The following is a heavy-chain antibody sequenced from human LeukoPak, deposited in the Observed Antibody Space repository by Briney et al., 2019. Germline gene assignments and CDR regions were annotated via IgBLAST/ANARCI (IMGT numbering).Heavy chain of an antibody. CDR1: GGSISSSSYY. Sequence: SETLSLTCTVSGGSISSSSYYWGWIRQPPGKGLEWVGSIYYSGSTNYNPSLKSRVTISVDTSKNQFSLKLSSVTAADTAVYYCARGPLVGAIDYWGQGTMLTVSS. CDR3: ARGPLVGAIDY. V-gene: IGHV4-39*07. J-gene: IGHJ4*03. CDR2: IYYSGST. D-gene: IGHD1-26*01.